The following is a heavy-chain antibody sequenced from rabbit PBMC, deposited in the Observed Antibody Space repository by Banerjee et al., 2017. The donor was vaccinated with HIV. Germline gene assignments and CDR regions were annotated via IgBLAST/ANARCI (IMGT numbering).Heavy chain of an antibody. V-gene: IGHV1S40*01. J-gene: IGHJ4*01. Sequence: QSLEESGGDLVKPGASLTLTCTASGFSFSISYYMCWVRQAPGKGLEWIACIYAGSRDTTYYASWAKGRFTISKTSSTTVTLQMTSLTAADTATYFCARGYASSGGYYGYGYALKLWGQGTLVTVS. D-gene: IGHD1-1*01. CDR2: IYAGSRDTT. CDR3: ARGYASSGGYYGYGYALKL. CDR1: GFSFSISYY.